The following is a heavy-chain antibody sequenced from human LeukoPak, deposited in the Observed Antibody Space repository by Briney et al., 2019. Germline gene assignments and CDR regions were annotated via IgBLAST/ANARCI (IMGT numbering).Heavy chain of an antibody. D-gene: IGHD6-6*01. CDR1: GFTFSTYC. CDR2: INSDGSST. Sequence: GGSLRLSCAASGFTFSTYCMHWVRQAPGKGLVWVSRINSDGSSTSYADSVKGRFTISRDNAKNTLYLQMNSLRAEDTAVYYFAIDRSIASDYWGQGTLVTVSS. CDR3: AIDRSIASDY. J-gene: IGHJ4*02. V-gene: IGHV3-74*01.